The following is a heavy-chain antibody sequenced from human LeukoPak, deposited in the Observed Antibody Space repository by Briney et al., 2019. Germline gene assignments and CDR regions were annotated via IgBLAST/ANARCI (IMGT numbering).Heavy chain of an antibody. J-gene: IGHJ4*02. D-gene: IGHD1-26*01. CDR1: GVSISSYY. CDR2: IYSSGST. CDR3: ARDKGGTYSRHFDY. Sequence: PSETLSLTCSVSGVSISSYYWNWIRQPAGKGLEWIGRIYSSGSTNYNPSLKGRVTMSIDTSMNQFSLKLTSVTAADTALYYCARDKGGTYSRHFDYWGQGALVTVSS. V-gene: IGHV4-4*07.